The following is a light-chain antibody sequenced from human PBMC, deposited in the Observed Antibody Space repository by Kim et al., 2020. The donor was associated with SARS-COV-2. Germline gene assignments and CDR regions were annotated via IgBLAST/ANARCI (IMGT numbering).Light chain of an antibody. V-gene: IGKV1-27*01. Sequence: SVGDRVPITSRASQGISNYFAWYQQKPGKVPKLLIYAASTLESGVPSRFRGSGFGTDFTLTISSLQPEDVATYYCQKYNSAPPWTFGQGTKVDIK. J-gene: IGKJ1*01. CDR2: AAS. CDR3: QKYNSAPPWT. CDR1: QGISNY.